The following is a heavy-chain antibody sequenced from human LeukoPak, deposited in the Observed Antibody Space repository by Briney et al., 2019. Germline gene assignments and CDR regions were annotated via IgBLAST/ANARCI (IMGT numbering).Heavy chain of an antibody. CDR1: GFTFSSYA. V-gene: IGHV3-66*01. Sequence: GGSLRLSCAASGFTFSSYAMSWVRQAPGKGLEWVSVIYSGGSTYYADSVKGRFTISRDNSKNTLYLQMNSLRAEDTAVYYCARVAAAGPIDYWGQGTLVTVSS. J-gene: IGHJ4*02. D-gene: IGHD6-13*01. CDR2: IYSGGST. CDR3: ARVAAAGPIDY.